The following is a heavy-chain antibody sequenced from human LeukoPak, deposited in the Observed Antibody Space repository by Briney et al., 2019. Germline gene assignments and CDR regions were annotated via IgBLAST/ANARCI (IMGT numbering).Heavy chain of an antibody. CDR3: ARDRENGMDV. Sequence: ASVKVSCKASGYTFTGYYMHWVRQAPGQGLEWMGWISAYNGNTNYAQKLQGRVTMTTDTSTSTAYMELRSLRSDDTAVYYCARDRENGMDVWGQGTTVTVSS. V-gene: IGHV1-18*04. CDR1: GYTFTGYY. CDR2: ISAYNGNT. D-gene: IGHD1-26*01. J-gene: IGHJ6*02.